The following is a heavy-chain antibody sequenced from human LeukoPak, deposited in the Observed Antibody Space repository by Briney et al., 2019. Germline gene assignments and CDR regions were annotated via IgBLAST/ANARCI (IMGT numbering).Heavy chain of an antibody. CDR2: ITGSGGNT. J-gene: IGHJ4*02. CDR3: AKTGRITMIVVVIPSFFDY. Sequence: PGGSLRLSCAASGFTFSNYAMSWVRQAPGRGPEWVSAITGSGGNTFYADSVKGWFTISRDNSKNTLYLQMNSLRAEDTAVYYCAKTGRITMIVVVIPSFFDYWGQGTLVTVSS. D-gene: IGHD3-22*01. V-gene: IGHV3-23*01. CDR1: GFTFSNYA.